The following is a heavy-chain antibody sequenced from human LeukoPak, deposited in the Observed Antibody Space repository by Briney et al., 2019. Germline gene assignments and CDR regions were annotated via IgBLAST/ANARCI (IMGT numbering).Heavy chain of an antibody. CDR2: ISGSGGST. J-gene: IGHJ4*02. V-gene: IGHV3-23*01. D-gene: IGHD4-23*01. Sequence: GGSLRLSCAASGFTFSSYAMSWVRQAPGKGLEWVSAISGSGGSTHYADSVKGRFTISRDNSKNTLYLQMNSLRAEDTAVYYCAKDSAMTTVVTRYFDYWGQGTLVTVSS. CDR1: GFTFSSYA. CDR3: AKDSAMTTVVTRYFDY.